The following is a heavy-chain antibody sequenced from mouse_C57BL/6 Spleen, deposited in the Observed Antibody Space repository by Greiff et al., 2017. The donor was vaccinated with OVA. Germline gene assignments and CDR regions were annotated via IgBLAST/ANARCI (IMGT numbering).Heavy chain of an antibody. CDR3: ARAVTGIYAMDY. J-gene: IGHJ4*01. D-gene: IGHD4-1*01. V-gene: IGHV1-74*01. CDR2: IHPSDSDT. CDR1: GYTFTSYW. Sequence: QVQLQQPGAELVKPGASVKVSCKASGYTFTSYWMHWVKQRPGQGLEWIGRIHPSDSDTNYNQKFKGKATLTVAKSSSTAYMQLSSLTSEDSAVYDCARAVTGIYAMDYWGQGTSVTVSS.